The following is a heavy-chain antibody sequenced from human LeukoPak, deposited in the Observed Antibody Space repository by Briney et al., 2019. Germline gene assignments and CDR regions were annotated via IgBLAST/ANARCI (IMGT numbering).Heavy chain of an antibody. Sequence: GGSLRLSCAASGFTFSSYTMNWVRQAPGKGLEWVSSISSSSSYIYYADSLKGRFTISRDNAKNSLYLQMNSLRTEDTAVYYCARELGAFDIWGQGTMVTVSS. J-gene: IGHJ3*02. CDR1: GFTFSSYT. V-gene: IGHV3-21*01. CDR2: ISSSSSYI. D-gene: IGHD7-27*01. CDR3: ARELGAFDI.